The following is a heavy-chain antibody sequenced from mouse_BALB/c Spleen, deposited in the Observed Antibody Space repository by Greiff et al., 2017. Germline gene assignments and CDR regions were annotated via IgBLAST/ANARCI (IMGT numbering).Heavy chain of an antibody. CDR2: ISYSGST. V-gene: IGHV3-2*02. CDR3: ARNSWFAY. CDR1: GYSITSDYA. J-gene: IGHJ3*01. Sequence: EVKLVESGPGLVKPSQSLSLTCTVTGYSITSDYAWNWIRQFPGNKLEWMGYISYSGSTSYNPSLKSRISITRDTSKNQFFLQLNSVTTEDTATYYCARNSWFAYWGQGTLVTVSA.